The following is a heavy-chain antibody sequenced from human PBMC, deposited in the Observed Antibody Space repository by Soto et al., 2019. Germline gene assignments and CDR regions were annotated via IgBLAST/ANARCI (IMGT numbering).Heavy chain of an antibody. Sequence: EVQLLESGGGLVQPGGTLRLSCAASGFTFSSYAMNWVRQAPGKGLEWVSVISGSGGSTYYADSVKGRFTISRDNSKTTLYLQMNSLRAEYTAVYYCARRSSSWDFDYWGQGTLLTVSS. D-gene: IGHD6-13*01. J-gene: IGHJ4*02. V-gene: IGHV3-23*01. CDR1: GFTFSSYA. CDR3: ARRSSSWDFDY. CDR2: ISGSGGST.